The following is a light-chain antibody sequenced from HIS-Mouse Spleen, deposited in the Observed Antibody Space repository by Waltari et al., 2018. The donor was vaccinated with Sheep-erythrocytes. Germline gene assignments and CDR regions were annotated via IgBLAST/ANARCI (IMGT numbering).Light chain of an antibody. J-gene: IGLJ3*02. Sequence: QSALTQPASVSGSPGQSITISCTGPSSDVGSYNLVSWSQHHPGQAPKLMVYEGSKRPSGVSNRFAGSKSGNTASLTISGLQAEDEADYYCCSYAGSSTPWVFGGGTKLTVL. V-gene: IGLV2-23*01. CDR1: SSDVGSYNL. CDR2: EGS. CDR3: CSYAGSSTPWV.